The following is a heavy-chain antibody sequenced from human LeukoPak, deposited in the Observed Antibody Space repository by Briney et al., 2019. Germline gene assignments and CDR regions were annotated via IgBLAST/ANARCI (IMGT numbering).Heavy chain of an antibody. CDR2: TSYSEGT. CDR3: TRQSHEYFDY. Sequence: SETLSLTCTVSGGSVSRGGYYWNWIRQHPGKGLEWIGFTSYSEGTYYNPSLMSRITISVDISQNQFSLKLSSVTAADTAVYYCTRQSHEYFDYWGQGTLVTVSS. D-gene: IGHD6-6*01. CDR1: GGSVSRGGYY. V-gene: IGHV4-31*03. J-gene: IGHJ4*02.